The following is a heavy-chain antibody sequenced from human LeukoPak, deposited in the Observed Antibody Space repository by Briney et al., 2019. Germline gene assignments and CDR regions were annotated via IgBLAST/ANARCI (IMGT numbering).Heavy chain of an antibody. J-gene: IGHJ4*02. CDR3: AKVCQFSHNSDYFDY. CDR1: GFTFSSYA. CDR2: ISGSGGST. Sequence: GGSLRLSCAASGFTFSSYAMSWVRQAPGRGLEWVSAISGSGGSTYYADSVKGRFTISRDNSKNTLYLQMNSLRAEDTAVYYCAKVCQFSHNSDYFDYWGQGTLVTVSS. V-gene: IGHV3-23*01.